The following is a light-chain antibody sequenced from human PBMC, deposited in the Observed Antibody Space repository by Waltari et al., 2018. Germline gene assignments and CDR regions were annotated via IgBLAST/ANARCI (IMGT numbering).Light chain of an antibody. CDR1: QSVSSSY. CDR2: STS. CDR3: QQYGIAPYT. J-gene: IGKJ2*01. V-gene: IGKV3-20*01. Sequence: EIVLTQSPGTLSLSPGERATLSCRASQSVSSSYLAWYQQRPGQAPRLLMYSTSSRATGMPDRFSGGGSVTDFTLTISRLEPEDFAMYYCQQYGIAPYTFGQGTKVEI.